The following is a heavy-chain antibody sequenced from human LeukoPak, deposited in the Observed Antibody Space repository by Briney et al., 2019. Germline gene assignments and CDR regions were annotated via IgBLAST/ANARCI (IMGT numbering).Heavy chain of an antibody. D-gene: IGHD4-17*01. J-gene: IGHJ4*02. V-gene: IGHV3-30*03. CDR1: GFTFSSYG. CDR3: ARDYGDYYFDY. Sequence: GGSLRLSCAASGFTFSSYGMHWVRQAPGKGLEWVAVISYDGSNKYYADSVKGRFTISRDNSKNTLYLQMNSLRAEDTAVYYCARDYGDYYFDYWGQGTLVTVSS. CDR2: ISYDGSNK.